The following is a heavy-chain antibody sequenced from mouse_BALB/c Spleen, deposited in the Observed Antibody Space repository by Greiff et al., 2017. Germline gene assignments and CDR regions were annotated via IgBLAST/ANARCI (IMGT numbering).Heavy chain of an antibody. CDR1: GFTFSSYT. V-gene: IGHV5-12-2*01. CDR2: ISNGGGST. J-gene: IGHJ3*01. Sequence: EVKLMESGGGLVQPGGSLKLSCAASGFTFSSYTMSWVRQTPEKRLEWVAYISNGGGSTYYPDTVKGRFTISRDNAKNTLYLQMSSLKSEDTAMYYCARQNPLFAYWGQGTLVTVSA. CDR3: ARQNPLFAY.